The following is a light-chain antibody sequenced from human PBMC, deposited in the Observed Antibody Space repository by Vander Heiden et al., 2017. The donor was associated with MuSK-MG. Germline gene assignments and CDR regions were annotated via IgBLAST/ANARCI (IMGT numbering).Light chain of an antibody. J-gene: IGKJ4*01. V-gene: IGKV3-20*01. Sequence: EIVLRQSPGTLSLSPGERATLSCRASQSVSSSYLAWYQQKPGQAPRLLIYGASSRATGIPDRFSGSGSGTDFTLTISRLEPADFAVYYCQQDGSSPLTFGGGTKVEIK. CDR3: QQDGSSPLT. CDR2: GAS. CDR1: QSVSSSY.